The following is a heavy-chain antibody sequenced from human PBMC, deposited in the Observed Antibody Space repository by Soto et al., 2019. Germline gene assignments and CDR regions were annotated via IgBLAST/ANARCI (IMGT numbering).Heavy chain of an antibody. D-gene: IGHD3-3*01. J-gene: IGHJ6*02. V-gene: IGHV3-23*01. CDR1: GFTFSSYA. Sequence: GGSLSLSCAASGFTFSSYAMSWVRQAPGKGLEWVSAISGSGGSTYYADSVKGRFTISRDNSKNTLYLQMNSLRAEDTAVYYCAKVWFLEWSRYYGMDVWGQGTTVTVSS. CDR2: ISGSGGST. CDR3: AKVWFLEWSRYYGMDV.